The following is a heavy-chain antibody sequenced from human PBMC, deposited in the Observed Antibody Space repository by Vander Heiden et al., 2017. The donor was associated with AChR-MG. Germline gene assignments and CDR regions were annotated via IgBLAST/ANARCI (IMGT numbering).Heavy chain of an antibody. CDR1: GFTFSSYA. J-gene: IGHJ4*02. CDR2: ISGSGGST. CDR3: AKDFRILSSSGRLDY. D-gene: IGHD6-6*01. Sequence: AASGFTFSSYAMSWVRQAPGKGLEWVSAISGSGGSTYYADSVKGRFTISRDNSKNTLYLQMNSLRAEDTAVYYCAKDFRILSSSGRLDYWGQGTLVTVSS. V-gene: IGHV3-23*01.